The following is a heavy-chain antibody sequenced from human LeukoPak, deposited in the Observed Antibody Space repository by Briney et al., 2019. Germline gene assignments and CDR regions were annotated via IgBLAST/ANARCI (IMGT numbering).Heavy chain of an antibody. V-gene: IGHV4-59*01. Sequence: PSETLSLTCTVSGGSISSYYWSWIRRPPGKGLEWIGYIYYSGSTNYNPPLKSRVTISVDTSKNQFSLKLSSVTAADTAVYYCARSARARPPRYFDYWGQGTLVTVSS. J-gene: IGHJ4*02. D-gene: IGHD6-6*01. CDR2: IYYSGST. CDR1: GGSISSYY. CDR3: ARSARARPPRYFDY.